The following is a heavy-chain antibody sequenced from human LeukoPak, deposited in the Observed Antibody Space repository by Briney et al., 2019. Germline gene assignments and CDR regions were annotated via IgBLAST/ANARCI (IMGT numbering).Heavy chain of an antibody. D-gene: IGHD3-10*01. Sequence: GGSLRLSCAASGFTFSDYYMSWIRQAPGKGLEWVSYISSSGSTIYYADSVKCRFTISRDNAKNSLYLQMNSLRAEDTAVYYCARDRGITMVRGVRYYYYGMDVWGQGTTVTVSS. CDR1: GFTFSDYY. J-gene: IGHJ6*02. CDR3: ARDRGITMVRGVRYYYYGMDV. CDR2: ISSSGSTI. V-gene: IGHV3-11*01.